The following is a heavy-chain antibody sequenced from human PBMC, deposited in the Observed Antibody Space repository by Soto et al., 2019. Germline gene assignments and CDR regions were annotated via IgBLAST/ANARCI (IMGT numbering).Heavy chain of an antibody. J-gene: IGHJ2*01. V-gene: IGHV3-33*01. CDR2: IWYDGSNK. CDR1: GFTFSSSG. Sequence: QVQLVESGGGVVQPGRSLRLSSAASGFTFSSSGMHWVRQAPGKGLEWVAVIWYDGSNKYYADSVKGRFTIARDNSKSTLYLQMSSLRAEVMAVYYCARDRSSSWYSLVYFDLWGRGTLVTVSS. CDR3: ARDRSSSWYSLVYFDL. D-gene: IGHD6-13*01.